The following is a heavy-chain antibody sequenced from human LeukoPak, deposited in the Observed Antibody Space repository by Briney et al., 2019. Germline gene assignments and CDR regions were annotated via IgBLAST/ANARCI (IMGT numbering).Heavy chain of an antibody. Sequence: ASVKVSCKASGGTLSNYPFSWVRQAPGQGLEWRGKITPSVGLTRYAEKFQGRLTLTGDTSTTTAYMELSSLTSDDTAVYYCARPRGDAAGVETWFDPWGPGTLVIVFS. CDR2: ITPSVGLT. D-gene: IGHD6-13*01. CDR1: GGTLSNYP. J-gene: IGHJ5*02. V-gene: IGHV1-69*02. CDR3: ARPRGDAAGVETWFDP.